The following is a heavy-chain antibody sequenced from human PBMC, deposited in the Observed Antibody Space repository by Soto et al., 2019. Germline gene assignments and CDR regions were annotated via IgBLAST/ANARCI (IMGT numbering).Heavy chain of an antibody. CDR2: INHSGST. Sequence: QVQLQQWGAGLLKPSETLSLTCAVYGGSFSNYYWSWIRQPPGKGLEWIGEINHSGSTNYNPSLKSRVTISVDTSKNQFYLTLSSVTAADTAVYYCATSIKEYSSSLWTDWGQGNLVTVSS. V-gene: IGHV4-34*01. CDR3: ATSIKEYSSSLWTD. CDR1: GGSFSNYY. J-gene: IGHJ4*02. D-gene: IGHD6-13*01.